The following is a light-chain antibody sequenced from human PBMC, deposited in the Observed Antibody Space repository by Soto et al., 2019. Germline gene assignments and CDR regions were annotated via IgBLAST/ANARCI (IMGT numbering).Light chain of an antibody. Sequence: QSVLTQPPSVSGAPGQRVTISCTGSSSNIGAGYDVHWYQQLPGTAPKLLIYDNSNRPSGVPDRFSGSKSGTSASLAITGLQAEDEADYYCQSYDSSLSALVFGGGTKLTV. CDR3: QSYDSSLSALV. V-gene: IGLV1-40*01. CDR1: SSNIGAGYD. J-gene: IGLJ2*01. CDR2: DNS.